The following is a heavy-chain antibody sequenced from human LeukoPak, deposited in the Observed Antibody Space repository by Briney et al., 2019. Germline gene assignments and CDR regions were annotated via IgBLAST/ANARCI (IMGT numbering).Heavy chain of an antibody. Sequence: ASVKVSCKASGYTFTSYDINWVRQATGQGLEWMGWMNPNSGNTGYAQKFQGRVTMTRNTSISTAYMELSSLRSEDTAVYYCARGRYSSGWYGLWAFDYWGQGTLVTVSS. J-gene: IGHJ4*02. CDR3: ARGRYSSGWYGLWAFDY. V-gene: IGHV1-8*01. CDR2: MNPNSGNT. D-gene: IGHD6-19*01. CDR1: GYTFTSYD.